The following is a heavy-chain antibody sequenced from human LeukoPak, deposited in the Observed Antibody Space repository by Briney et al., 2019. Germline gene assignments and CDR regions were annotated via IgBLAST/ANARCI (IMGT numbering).Heavy chain of an antibody. D-gene: IGHD4-17*01. V-gene: IGHV3-20*04. J-gene: IGHJ4*02. CDR1: GFTFDDYG. CDR3: ARFNGDYYRIDY. Sequence: SGGSLRLSCAASGFTFDDYGMSWVRQAPGKGLEWVSGINWNGGSTGYADSVKGRFTISRDNAKNSLYLQMNSLRAKDTALYYCARFNGDYYRIDYWGQGTLVTVSS. CDR2: INWNGGST.